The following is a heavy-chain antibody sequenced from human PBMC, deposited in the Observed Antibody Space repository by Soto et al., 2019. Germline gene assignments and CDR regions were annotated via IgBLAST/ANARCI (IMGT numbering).Heavy chain of an antibody. Sequence: SGTLALTCTVSGGSISGYYWSWLRQPPGKGLEWIGYINYSGSTNYNPSLKSRVTISVDTSKNQFSLKLSSVTAADTAVYYCARMTLLRFLKPLRDYGMDVWGQGTTVTVSS. D-gene: IGHD3-3*01. CDR3: ARMTLLRFLKPLRDYGMDV. CDR1: GGSISGYY. CDR2: INYSGST. V-gene: IGHV4-59*01. J-gene: IGHJ6*02.